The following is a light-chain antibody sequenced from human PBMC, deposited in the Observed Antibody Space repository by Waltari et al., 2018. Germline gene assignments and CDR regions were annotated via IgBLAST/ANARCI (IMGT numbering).Light chain of an antibody. Sequence: QSALTQPASVSGSPGQSITIPCPGPSSDVGGYNYVPWYPQHPGKTPQLMVFDVTYRASGVFYPFSGPKAGHTGSLTISGLQAEDEAVYYCSSYMTSTTLELFGGGTSLTVL. CDR1: SSDVGGYNY. CDR3: SSYMTSTTLEL. J-gene: IGLJ3*02. V-gene: IGLV2-14*03. CDR2: DVT.